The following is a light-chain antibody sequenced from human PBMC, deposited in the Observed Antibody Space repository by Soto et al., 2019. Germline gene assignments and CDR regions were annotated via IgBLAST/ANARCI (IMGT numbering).Light chain of an antibody. CDR1: QDIRKD. Sequence: AIQMTQSPSSLSASVGDRVTITCRASQDIRKDLAWYQQKPGKAPQILVYGASTLQTGVASRFSGSGSATDFTLTIGSLQPEDSAAYYCLQDYNYPFTFGQGTKVDI. J-gene: IGKJ2*01. CDR2: GAS. V-gene: IGKV1-6*01. CDR3: LQDYNYPFT.